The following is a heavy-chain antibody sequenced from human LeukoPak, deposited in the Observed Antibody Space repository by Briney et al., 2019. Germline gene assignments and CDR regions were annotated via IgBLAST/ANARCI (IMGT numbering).Heavy chain of an antibody. CDR2: IDPNSGDT. CDR3: ARSGSTGYSLDY. Sequence: GASVKVSCKASVYSFTGYFILWVRQAPGQGLEWMGCIDPNSGDTKYAQKFQGRVSMPRDTSTRTAYMELSRLRSDDTAVYFCARSGSTGYSLDYWGQGTLVTVSS. D-gene: IGHD3-22*01. J-gene: IGHJ4*02. V-gene: IGHV1-2*02. CDR1: VYSFTGYF.